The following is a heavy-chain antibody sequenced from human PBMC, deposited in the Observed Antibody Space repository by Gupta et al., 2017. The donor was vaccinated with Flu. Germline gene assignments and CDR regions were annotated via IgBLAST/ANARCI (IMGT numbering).Heavy chain of an antibody. CDR2: IDRGGSP. J-gene: IGHJ4*02. CDR1: GGSLSASH. V-gene: IGHV4-34*01. D-gene: IGHD1-1*01. Sequence: QVHLNQWGAGVLKPSQSLSLTCGVYGGSLSASHWNWIRKRPGKGLEWIGDIDRGGSPNENPSLKGRVTISADKSTKQFSLRVDSMTAADTGVYFCARGASGGNVFDTWGQGTLVSVSS. CDR3: ARGASGGNVFDT.